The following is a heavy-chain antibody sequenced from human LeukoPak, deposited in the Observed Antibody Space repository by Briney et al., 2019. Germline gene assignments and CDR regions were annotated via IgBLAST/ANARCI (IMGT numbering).Heavy chain of an antibody. CDR2: NSGSN. CDR3: ASHVVTTWGDYFDY. CDR1: GGSISSYY. D-gene: IGHD4-23*01. J-gene: IGHJ4*02. Sequence: PSETLSLTCTVSGGSISSYYWSWIRQPPGKGLEWIGYNSGSNNYNPSLKSRVTISVDTPKNHFSLNLSYVTAADTAVYYCASHVVTTWGDYFDYWGQGTLVTVSS. V-gene: IGHV4-59*08.